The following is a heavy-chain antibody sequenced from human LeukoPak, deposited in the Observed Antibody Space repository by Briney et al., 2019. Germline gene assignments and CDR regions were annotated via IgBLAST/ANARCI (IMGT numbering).Heavy chain of an antibody. CDR2: IYSDGTT. CDR3: ARDPGYNYGFDY. V-gene: IGHV3-66*01. D-gene: IGHD5-18*01. CDR1: GFPVSDNY. J-gene: IGHJ4*02. Sequence: GGSLRLSCAASGFPVSDNYMSWVRQAPGKGLEWVSIIYSDGTTYYADSVKGRFTISRDNSKNSLYLQMNSLRAEDTAVYYCARDPGYNYGFDYWGQGALVTVSS.